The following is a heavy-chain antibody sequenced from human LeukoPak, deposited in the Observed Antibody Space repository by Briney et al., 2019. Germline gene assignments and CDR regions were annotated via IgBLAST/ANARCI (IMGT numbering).Heavy chain of an antibody. J-gene: IGHJ6*02. D-gene: IGHD3-22*01. CDR1: GYTFTSYY. V-gene: IGHV1-46*01. CDR3: ARGERDYDSSGYHYYYYGMDV. Sequence: ASVNVSCKASGYTFTSYYMHWVRQAPGQGLEWMGIINPSGGSTNYAQKFQGRVTMTRDTSTSTVYMELSSLRSEDTAVYYCARGERDYDSSGYHYYYYGMDVWGQGTTVTVSS. CDR2: INPSGGST.